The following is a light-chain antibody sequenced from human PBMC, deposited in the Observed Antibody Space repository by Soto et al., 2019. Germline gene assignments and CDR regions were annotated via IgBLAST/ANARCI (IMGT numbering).Light chain of an antibody. J-gene: IGLJ3*02. Sequence: SYELTQPPSVSVSPGQTASITCSGDQLGDKYVSWYQQKPGQSPVLIMYQDNKRPSGIPERFFGSNSGNTATLTISGTQALDEADYYCQAWHSSVVFGGGTKLTVL. CDR1: QLGDKY. V-gene: IGLV3-1*01. CDR2: QDN. CDR3: QAWHSSVV.